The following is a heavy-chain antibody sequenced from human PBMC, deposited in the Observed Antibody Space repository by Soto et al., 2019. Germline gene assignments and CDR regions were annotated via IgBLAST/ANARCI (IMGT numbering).Heavy chain of an antibody. Sequence: GPSVKVSCKASGYTFTSYDIIWVRQATGQGLEWMGWMNPSTGNTDSAEKFQGRLTMTRNTSISTVYMELSSLSFEDTAVYYCARGRIIVAGGFDPWGQGTLVTVSS. V-gene: IGHV1-8*01. D-gene: IGHD6-19*01. CDR2: MNPSTGNT. CDR3: ARGRIIVAGGFDP. J-gene: IGHJ5*02. CDR1: GYTFTSYD.